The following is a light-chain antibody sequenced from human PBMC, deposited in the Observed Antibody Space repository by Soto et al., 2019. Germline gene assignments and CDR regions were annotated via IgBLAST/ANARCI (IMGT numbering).Light chain of an antibody. CDR1: QSITDW. CDR3: QQYKMYSQT. CDR2: DAS. Sequence: DIQMTQSPYTQSASVGDRSTITCRASQSITDWVAWYQHHLGRAPKLLIYDASTLESGVPSRCSGGGYGTEFTLTISILQPDDFATYYCQQYKMYSQTFGQGTKVEIK. J-gene: IGKJ1*01. V-gene: IGKV1-5*01.